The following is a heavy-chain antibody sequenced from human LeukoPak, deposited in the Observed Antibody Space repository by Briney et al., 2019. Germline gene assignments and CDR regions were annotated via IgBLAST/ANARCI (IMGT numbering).Heavy chain of an antibody. Sequence: GGSLRLSCPVSGFTFSSYAMSWVRQAPGRGLEWVSVISTSGESAYYADSVKGRFTISRDNSKNTLYLQVNSLRAEDTAVYYCAKGSSRGGMGAVDYWGQGTLVSVSS. CDR3: AKGSSRGGMGAVDY. CDR1: GFTFSSYA. D-gene: IGHD6-19*01. CDR2: ISTSGESA. J-gene: IGHJ4*02. V-gene: IGHV3-23*01.